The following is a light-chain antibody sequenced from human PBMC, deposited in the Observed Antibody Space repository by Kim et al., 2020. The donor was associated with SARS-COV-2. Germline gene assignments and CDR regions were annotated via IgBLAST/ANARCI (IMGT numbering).Light chain of an antibody. CDR1: QSVSSY. Sequence: EIVLTQSPATLSLSPGERATLSCRASQSVSSYLAWYQQKPGQAPRLLIYDASNRVTGIPARFSGSGSGTDFTLTISSLEPEDFAVYYCQQRSNWRGLTFGGGTKVDIK. V-gene: IGKV3-11*01. CDR2: DAS. CDR3: QQRSNWRGLT. J-gene: IGKJ4*01.